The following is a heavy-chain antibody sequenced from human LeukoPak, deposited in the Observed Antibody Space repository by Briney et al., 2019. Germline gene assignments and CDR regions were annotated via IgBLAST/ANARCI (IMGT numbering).Heavy chain of an antibody. D-gene: IGHD1-7*01. J-gene: IGHJ4*02. Sequence: ASVKVSCKASGYTFTGCYMHWVRQAPGQGLEWMGWINPNSGGTNYAQKFQGRVTMTRDTSTSTAYMELSRLRSDDTAVYYCARSRGLELLRFDYWGQGTPVTVSS. CDR3: ARSRGLELLRFDY. CDR2: INPNSGGT. V-gene: IGHV1-2*02. CDR1: GYTFTGCY.